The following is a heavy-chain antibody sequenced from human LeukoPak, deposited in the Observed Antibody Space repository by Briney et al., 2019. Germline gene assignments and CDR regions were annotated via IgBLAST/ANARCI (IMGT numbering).Heavy chain of an antibody. CDR1: GFTFSGSA. D-gene: IGHD5-12*01. CDR2: IRSNANSYAT. CDR3: SQYSGAPS. V-gene: IGHV3-73*01. J-gene: IGHJ5*02. Sequence: GGSLRLSCAASGFTFSGSAMHWVHQASGKGLEWVGRIRSNANSYATAYAASVKGRFTISRDDSKNTAYLQVNSLKTEDTAVYYCSQYSGAPSWGQGTLVTVTS.